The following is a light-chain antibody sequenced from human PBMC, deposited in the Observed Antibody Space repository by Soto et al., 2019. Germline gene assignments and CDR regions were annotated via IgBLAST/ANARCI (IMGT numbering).Light chain of an antibody. Sequence: DIVMTQSPATLSVSPGERATLSCRASQSISNDLAWYQQKPGQAPRLLIYDASTRATGVPASFSGSGSGTEFSLTINSLQSEDCAVYYCQQYNNWPPITFGQGTRLDIK. CDR2: DAS. J-gene: IGKJ5*01. CDR3: QQYNNWPPIT. V-gene: IGKV3D-15*01. CDR1: QSISND.